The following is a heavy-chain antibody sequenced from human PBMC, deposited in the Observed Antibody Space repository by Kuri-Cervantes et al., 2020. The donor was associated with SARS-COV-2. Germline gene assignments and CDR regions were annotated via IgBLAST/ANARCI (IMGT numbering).Heavy chain of an antibody. V-gene: IGHV3-30-3*01. CDR1: GFTFNSSP. CDR2: ISYDGSNK. Sequence: GESLKISCAASGFTFNSSPMHWVRQTPGKGLEWVALISYDGSNKYYADSVQGRFTISRDNSKNTLHLQMSSLRAEDTAVFYCARGVGYTQPFDSWGQGTLVTVSS. D-gene: IGHD2-8*02. CDR3: ARGVGYTQPFDS. J-gene: IGHJ4*02.